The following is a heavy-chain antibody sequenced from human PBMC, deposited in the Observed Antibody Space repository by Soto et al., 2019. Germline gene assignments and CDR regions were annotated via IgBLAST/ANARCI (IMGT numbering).Heavy chain of an antibody. Sequence: QVQLQQWGAGLLKPSETLSLTCAVYGGSFSGYFWSWIRQPPGKGPEWIGEIDHSGNINYNPSLNSRATISVDTSKNQFSLKLNSVTAAATAVYYCSRGRDAYKMGNYWGQGTLVTVSS. V-gene: IGHV4-34*02. D-gene: IGHD3-16*01. CDR2: IDHSGNI. J-gene: IGHJ4*02. CDR3: SRGRDAYKMGNY. CDR1: GGSFSGYF.